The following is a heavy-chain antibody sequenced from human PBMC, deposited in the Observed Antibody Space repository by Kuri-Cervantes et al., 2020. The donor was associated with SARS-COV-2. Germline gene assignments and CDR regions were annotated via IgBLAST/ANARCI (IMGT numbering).Heavy chain of an antibody. Sequence: GESLKISCAASGYTFSSYSMNWVRQAPGKGLEWVSYISSSSSTIYYADSVKGRSTISRDNAKNSLYLQMNSLRAEDTAVYYCARVWYYGDYGADYWGQGTLVTVSS. CDR2: ISSSSSTI. CDR3: ARVWYYGDYGADY. V-gene: IGHV3-48*01. D-gene: IGHD4-17*01. J-gene: IGHJ4*02. CDR1: GYTFSSYS.